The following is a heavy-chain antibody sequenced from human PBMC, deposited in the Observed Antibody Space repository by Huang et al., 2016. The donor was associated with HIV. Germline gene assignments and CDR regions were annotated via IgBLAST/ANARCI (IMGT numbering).Heavy chain of an antibody. J-gene: IGHJ3*02. CDR3: ARVTDAFDI. Sequence: PGLLRPSETLSLTYSVSGGSMSGHYWSWIRQPPGKGLEWIGSLHYIGSTNYNPSFQSRVTISIDPSKKQFSLKLSSVTTADTAVFYCARVTDAFDIWGQGTMVTVSS. CDR1: GGSMSGHY. V-gene: IGHV4-59*11. CDR2: LHYIGST.